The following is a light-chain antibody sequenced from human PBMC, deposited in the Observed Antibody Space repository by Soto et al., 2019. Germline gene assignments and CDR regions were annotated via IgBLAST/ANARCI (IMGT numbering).Light chain of an antibody. Sequence: DIQMTQSPSSLSESVGNRVTITCRASQNIDSWLAWYQQKPGKAPKIMIYGATSLESGVPSRFSASGSGTEFTLTISSLQPDDFATYYCQHYNSYGTFGQGTKVDIK. V-gene: IGKV1-5*01. CDR2: GAT. CDR1: QNIDSW. J-gene: IGKJ1*01. CDR3: QHYNSYGT.